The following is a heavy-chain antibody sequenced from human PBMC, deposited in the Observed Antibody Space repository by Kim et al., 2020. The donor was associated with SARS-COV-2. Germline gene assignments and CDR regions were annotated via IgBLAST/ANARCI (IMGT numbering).Heavy chain of an antibody. D-gene: IGHD6-13*01. Sequence: GSQKNYVDSVKGRFTISRDNAENSVYLQMNSLRADDTAEYYCARDKAAAGLWGQGTLVTVSS. CDR2: GSQK. V-gene: IGHV3-7*01. J-gene: IGHJ4*02. CDR3: ARDKAAAGL.